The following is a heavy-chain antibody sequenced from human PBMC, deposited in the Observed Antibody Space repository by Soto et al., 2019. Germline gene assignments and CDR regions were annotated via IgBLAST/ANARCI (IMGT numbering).Heavy chain of an antibody. CDR3: AREPYWSSASCYTYNWFDP. J-gene: IGHJ5*02. D-gene: IGHD2-2*02. CDR1: GGSISSGGYY. Sequence: TLSLTCTVSGGSISSGGYYWSWIRQHPGKGLEWIGYIYYSGSTYYNPSLKSRVTISVDTSKNQFSLKLSSVTAADTAVYYCAREPYWSSASCYTYNWFDPWGQGTLVTVSS. V-gene: IGHV4-31*02. CDR2: IYYSGST.